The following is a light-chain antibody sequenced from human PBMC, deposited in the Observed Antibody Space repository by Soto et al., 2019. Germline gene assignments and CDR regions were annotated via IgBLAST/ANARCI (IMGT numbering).Light chain of an antibody. CDR1: SGYSNYK. J-gene: IGLJ2*01. V-gene: IGLV9-49*01. CDR2: VGTGGIVG. CDR3: GADHGSGSNFVYLV. Sequence: QPVLTQPPSASASLGASVTLTCTLSSGYSNYKVDWYQQRPGKGPRFVMRVGTGGIVGSKGDGIPDRFSVLGSGLNRYLTIKNIQEEDECDYHCGADHGSGSNFVYLVFGGGTKLTVL.